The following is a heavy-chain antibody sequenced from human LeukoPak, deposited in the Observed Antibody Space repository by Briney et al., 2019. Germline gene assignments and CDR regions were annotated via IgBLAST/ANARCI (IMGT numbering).Heavy chain of an antibody. J-gene: IGHJ3*02. V-gene: IGHV3-33*01. CDR3: ASAGGAFDM. CDR2: IWSDGSQK. D-gene: IGHD4-23*01. CDR1: GFTFSIYG. Sequence: GGSLRLSCAASGFTFSIYGMHWIRQAPGKGLEWVAVIWSDGSQKYYADSMKGRLTISRDNSKNMVYLQMNSLRAEDTAVYYCASAGGAFDMWGQGTLVTVSS.